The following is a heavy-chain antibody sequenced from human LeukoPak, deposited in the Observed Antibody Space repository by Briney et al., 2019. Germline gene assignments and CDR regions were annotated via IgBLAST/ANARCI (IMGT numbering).Heavy chain of an antibody. D-gene: IGHD4-11*01. CDR3: ARGPYSNYGQFDY. CDR1: GGSISSGDYY. J-gene: IGHJ4*02. Sequence: TSQTLSLTCTVSGGSISSGDYYWSWIRQPPGKGQERLGYFYYNGSTYYNPSLKSRVTISVDTSKIQFSLKLSSVTAADTAVYYWARGPYSNYGQFDYWGQGTLVTVSS. CDR2: FYYNGST. V-gene: IGHV4-30-4*08.